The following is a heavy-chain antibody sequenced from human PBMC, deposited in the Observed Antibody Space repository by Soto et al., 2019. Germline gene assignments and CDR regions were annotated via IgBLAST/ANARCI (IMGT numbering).Heavy chain of an antibody. CDR1: GFTFSNYW. Sequence: EVQLVESGGGLVQPGGSLRLSCAASGFTFSNYWMHWVRQAPGKGLVWVSRINSDGSTTGNADSVKGRFTISRDNAKNTLELQMNRLIAEDTAVYYSVMGSVYNWRGDYWGQGTLVTVSP. CDR3: VMGSVYNWRGDY. D-gene: IGHD1-20*01. V-gene: IGHV3-74*01. J-gene: IGHJ4*02. CDR2: INSDGSTT.